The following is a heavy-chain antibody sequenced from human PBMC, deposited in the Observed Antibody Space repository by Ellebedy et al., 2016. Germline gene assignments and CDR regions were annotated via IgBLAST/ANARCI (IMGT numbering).Heavy chain of an antibody. V-gene: IGHV3-53*01. CDR3: ARVSTYDPLREWAGYYMDV. CDR2: IYSGGST. D-gene: IGHD3-3*01. CDR1: GFTFSSYA. Sequence: GESLKISXAASGFTFSSYAMSWVRQAPGKGLEWVSVIYSGGSTYYADSVKGRFTISRDNSKNTLYLQMNSLRAEDTAVYYCARVSTYDPLREWAGYYMDVWGKGTTVTVSS. J-gene: IGHJ6*03.